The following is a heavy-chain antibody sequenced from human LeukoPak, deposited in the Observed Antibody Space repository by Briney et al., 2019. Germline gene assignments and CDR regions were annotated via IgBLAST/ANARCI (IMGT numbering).Heavy chain of an antibody. CDR3: ARGVDSGYYDYFDY. D-gene: IGHD3-22*01. CDR2: IYTGGNT. Sequence: GGSLRLSCAASGFTVDSNYLSWVRQAPGKGLEWVSTIYTGGNTYYAASVKGRFTISRDFSKNTVFLHMNSLRAEDTAMYYCARGVDSGYYDYFDYWGQGALVTVSS. J-gene: IGHJ4*02. V-gene: IGHV3-53*01. CDR1: GFTVDSNY.